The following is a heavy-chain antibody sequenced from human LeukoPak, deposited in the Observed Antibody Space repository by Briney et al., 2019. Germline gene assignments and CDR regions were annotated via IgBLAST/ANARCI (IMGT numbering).Heavy chain of an antibody. Sequence: PSETLSLTCTVSGGSISSYYWSWIRQPAGKGLEWIGRIYTSGSTNYNPSLKSRVTMSVDTSKNQFSLKLSSVTAADTAVYYCAREGPGSMIVVVHSFDYWGQGTLVTVSS. J-gene: IGHJ4*02. V-gene: IGHV4-4*07. D-gene: IGHD3-22*01. CDR2: IYTSGST. CDR1: GGSISSYY. CDR3: AREGPGSMIVVVHSFDY.